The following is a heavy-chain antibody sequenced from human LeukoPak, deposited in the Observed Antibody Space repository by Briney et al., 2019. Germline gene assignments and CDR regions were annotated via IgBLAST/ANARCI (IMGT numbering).Heavy chain of an antibody. J-gene: IGHJ4*02. V-gene: IGHV3-23*01. D-gene: IGHD3-10*01. CDR1: GFAFSSYA. CDR3: AKELSPVRDY. CDR2: FSGSGSTT. Sequence: GGSLRLSCAASGFAFSSYALSWVRQAPGKGLKGVSTFSGSGSTTGSADSVKGRFTISRDNSKNTLYLQMNRLRAEDTAVYYCAKELSPVRDYWGQGTLVSVSS.